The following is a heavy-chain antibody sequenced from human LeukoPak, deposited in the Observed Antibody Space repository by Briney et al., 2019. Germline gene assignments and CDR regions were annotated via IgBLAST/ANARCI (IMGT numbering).Heavy chain of an antibody. CDR2: IYSGGST. CDR3: AKGLSGSYYPY. CDR1: GFTVSSNY. V-gene: IGHV3-53*01. D-gene: IGHD1-26*01. J-gene: IGHJ4*02. Sequence: GGSLRLSCAASGFTVSSNYMSWVRQAPGKGLEWVSVIYSGGSTYYADSVKGRFTISRDNSKNTLYLQMNSLRAEDTAVYYCAKGLSGSYYPYWGQGTLVTVSS.